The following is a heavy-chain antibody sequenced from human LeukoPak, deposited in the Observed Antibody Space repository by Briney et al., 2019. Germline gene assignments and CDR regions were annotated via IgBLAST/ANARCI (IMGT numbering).Heavy chain of an antibody. J-gene: IGHJ4*02. D-gene: IGHD3-10*01. V-gene: IGHV4-59*01. CDR1: GGSISSYY. CDR3: ARAQGETYYYGSGSYVYYFDY. CDR2: IYYSGST. Sequence: PSETLSLTCTVSGGSISSYYWSWIRQPPGKGLEWIGYIYYSGSTNYNPSLKSRVTISVDTPKNQFSLKLSSVTAADTAVYYCARAQGETYYYGSGSYVYYFDYWGQGTLVTVSS.